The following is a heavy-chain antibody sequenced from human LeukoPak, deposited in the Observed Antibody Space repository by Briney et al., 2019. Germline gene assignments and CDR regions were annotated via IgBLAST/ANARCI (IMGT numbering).Heavy chain of an antibody. CDR1: GGSISSYY. CDR3: ASIPNSRLDGYFDY. V-gene: IGHV4-59*01. D-gene: IGHD2-2*02. Sequence: SETLSLTCTVSGGSISSYYWSWIRQPPGKGLEWIGYIYYSGSTNYNPSLKSRVTISVDTSKNQFSLKLSSVTAADTAVYYCASIPNSRLDGYFDYWGQGTLVTVSS. J-gene: IGHJ4*02. CDR2: IYYSGST.